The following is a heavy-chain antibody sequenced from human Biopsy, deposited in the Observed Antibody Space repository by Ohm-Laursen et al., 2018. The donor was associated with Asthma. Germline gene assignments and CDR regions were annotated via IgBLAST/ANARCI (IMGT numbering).Heavy chain of an antibody. Sequence: SLRLSCAAAVFSFDSHAIHRVRQAPAKGRAWLEGRERHYANKYHADSVKGRFFISRDNSENTLYLQIFSLTPDDTAMYYCAKSGVLDCDLLTASSPYYFDSWGRGTLVTVSS. D-gene: IGHD3-9*01. CDR3: AKSGVLDCDLLTASSPYYFDS. J-gene: IGHJ4*02. V-gene: IGHV3-30-3*01. CDR2: RERHYANK. CDR1: VFSFDSHA.